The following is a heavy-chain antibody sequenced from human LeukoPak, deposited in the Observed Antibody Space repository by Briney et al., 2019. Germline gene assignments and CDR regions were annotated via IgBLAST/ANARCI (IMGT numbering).Heavy chain of an antibody. D-gene: IGHD6-13*01. J-gene: IGHJ4*02. CDR3: AHRVGDSSTWDGGRFDY. CDR1: GFSITTGGVG. V-gene: IGHV2-5*02. CDR2: VFWDDDN. Sequence: KESGPTLVNPTQTLTLTCALSGFSITTGGVGVAWLRQPPGKALEWLANVFWDDDNRYRPSLKTRLTVSKDTSRNHVVLTMTNMDPADTATYYCAHRVGDSSTWDGGRFDYWGQGILVTVSS.